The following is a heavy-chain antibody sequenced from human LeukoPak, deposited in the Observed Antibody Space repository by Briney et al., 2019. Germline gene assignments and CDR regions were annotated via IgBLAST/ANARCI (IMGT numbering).Heavy chain of an antibody. CDR3: ARVRATGAFDH. V-gene: IGHV4-34*01. J-gene: IGHJ4*02. Sequence: SETLSLTCAVYGGXFSGYYWSWIRQPPGKGLEWIGEINHSGSTNYNPSLKSRVTISVDTSKNHFSLKLSSVTAADTAVYYCARVRATGAFDHWGQGTLVTVSS. D-gene: IGHD5-12*01. CDR1: GGXFSGYY. CDR2: INHSGST.